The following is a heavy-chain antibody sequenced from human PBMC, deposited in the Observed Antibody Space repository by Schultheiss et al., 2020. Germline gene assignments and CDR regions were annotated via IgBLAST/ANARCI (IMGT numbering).Heavy chain of an antibody. Sequence: SETLSLTCTVSGGSISSGGYYWSWIRQHPGKGLEWIGYIYYSGSTYYNPSLKSRVTISVDTSKNQFSLKLSSVTAADTAVYYCARVKERGSSWYGGLDRDYGMDVWGQGTTVTVSS. J-gene: IGHJ6*02. CDR2: IYYSGST. CDR3: ARVKERGSSWYGGLDRDYGMDV. CDR1: GGSISSGGYY. D-gene: IGHD6-13*01. V-gene: IGHV4-31*03.